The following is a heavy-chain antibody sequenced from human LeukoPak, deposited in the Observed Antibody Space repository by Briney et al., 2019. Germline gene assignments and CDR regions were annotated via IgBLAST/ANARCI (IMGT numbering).Heavy chain of an antibody. Sequence: GGSLRLSCAASGFTFSDYYMSWIRQAPGKGLEWVSYISSSGSTIYYADSVKGRFTISRDNSKNTLYLQMNSLRAEDAAVYYCAKDPRSTTIVVITRPKYFQHWGQGTLVTVSS. CDR2: ISSSGSTI. V-gene: IGHV3-11*01. CDR3: AKDPRSTTIVVITRPKYFQH. CDR1: GFTFSDYY. D-gene: IGHD3-22*01. J-gene: IGHJ1*01.